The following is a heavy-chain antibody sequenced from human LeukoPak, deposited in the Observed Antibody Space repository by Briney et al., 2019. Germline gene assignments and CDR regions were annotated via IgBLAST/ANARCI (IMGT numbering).Heavy chain of an antibody. CDR3: ARDSSSWYSY. D-gene: IGHD6-13*01. J-gene: IGHJ4*02. V-gene: IGHV3-7*01. Sequence: GGSLRLSCAASGFTFSNFWMSWVRQAPGKGLEWVANVKQDASEKYYVDSVKGRFSISRDNAKNSLYLQMNSLRAEDTAVYYCARDSSSWYSYWGRGTLVTVSS. CDR2: VKQDASEK. CDR1: GFTFSNFW.